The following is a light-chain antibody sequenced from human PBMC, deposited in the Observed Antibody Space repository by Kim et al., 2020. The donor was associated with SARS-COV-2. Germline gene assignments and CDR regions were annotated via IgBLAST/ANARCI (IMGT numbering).Light chain of an antibody. CDR2: DAS. CDR1: QSVSPY. Sequence: LSPGERATLSCRASQSVSPYLAWYQQKPGQAPRLLIYDASKRATGIPARFSGSGSGTDFTLTISSLEPDDFAVYYCQLRTNWLTSGGGTKVEIK. J-gene: IGKJ4*01. V-gene: IGKV3-11*01. CDR3: QLRTNWLT.